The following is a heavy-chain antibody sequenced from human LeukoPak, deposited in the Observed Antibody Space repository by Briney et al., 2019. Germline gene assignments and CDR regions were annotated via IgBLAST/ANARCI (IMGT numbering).Heavy chain of an antibody. CDR2: ISSSGGST. Sequence: GGSLRLSCAASGFTFSSYAMSWVRQAPGKGLEWVSAISSSGGSTYYADSVKGRFTISRDNSKNTLYLQMNSLRAEDTAVYYCAKTPDYYDFWSGYYYFDYWGQGTLVTVSS. D-gene: IGHD3-3*01. J-gene: IGHJ4*02. V-gene: IGHV3-23*01. CDR3: AKTPDYYDFWSGYYYFDY. CDR1: GFTFSSYA.